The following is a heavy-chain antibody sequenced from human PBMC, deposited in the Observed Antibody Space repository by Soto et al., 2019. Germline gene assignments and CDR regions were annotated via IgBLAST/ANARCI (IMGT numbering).Heavy chain of an antibody. Sequence: PGGSLRLSCAASGFTFDDYAMHWVRQAPGKGLEWVSGISWNSGSIGYADSVKGRFTISRDNAKNSLYLQMNSLRAEDTALYYCAKGGYCSSTSCYRDYYYYYGMDVWGQGTTVTVSS. J-gene: IGHJ6*02. V-gene: IGHV3-9*01. CDR3: AKGGYCSSTSCYRDYYYYYGMDV. CDR1: GFTFDDYA. CDR2: ISWNSGSI. D-gene: IGHD2-2*01.